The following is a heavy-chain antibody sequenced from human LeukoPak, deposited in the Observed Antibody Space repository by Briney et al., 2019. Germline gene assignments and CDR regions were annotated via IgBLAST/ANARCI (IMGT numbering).Heavy chain of an antibody. CDR1: GYTFSIFA. CDR3: AKGDSGSYSNWFDP. D-gene: IGHD1-26*01. V-gene: IGHV3-23*01. Sequence: GGSLRLSCAASGYTFSIFAMSWVRQAPGKGLEWVSAISGSGGSTYYADSVKGRFTISRDNSKNTLYLQMSSLRAEDTAVYYCAKGDSGSYSNWFDPWGQGTLVTVSS. J-gene: IGHJ5*02. CDR2: ISGSGGST.